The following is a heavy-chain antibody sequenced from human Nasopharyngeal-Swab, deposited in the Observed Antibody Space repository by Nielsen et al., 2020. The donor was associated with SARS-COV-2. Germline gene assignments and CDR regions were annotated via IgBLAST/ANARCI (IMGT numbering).Heavy chain of an antibody. CDR3: ARDDYGDYGYFGH. Sequence: ASVKVSCKASGYTLTGYYIHCVRQAPGQGLEWMGWINPHSRGTKYAQKFQGRVTMTSDTSINTAYMELRRLRSDDTAVYYCARDDYGDYGYFGHWGQGTLVTVSS. D-gene: IGHD4-17*01. V-gene: IGHV1-2*02. J-gene: IGHJ4*02. CDR1: GYTLTGYY. CDR2: INPHSRGT.